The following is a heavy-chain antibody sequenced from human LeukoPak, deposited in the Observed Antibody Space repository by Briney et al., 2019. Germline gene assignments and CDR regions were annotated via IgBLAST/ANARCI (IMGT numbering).Heavy chain of an antibody. D-gene: IGHD3-10*01. CDR2: INSYGSST. Sequence: GGSLRLSCAASGFTFSSYWMHWVRQAPGKGLVWVSRINSYGSSTSYEDSVKGRFTISRDNAKNTLYLQMNSLRAEDTAVYYCAREGIGENAPNYFDYWGQGTLVTVSS. V-gene: IGHV3-74*01. CDR3: AREGIGENAPNYFDY. J-gene: IGHJ4*02. CDR1: GFTFSSYW.